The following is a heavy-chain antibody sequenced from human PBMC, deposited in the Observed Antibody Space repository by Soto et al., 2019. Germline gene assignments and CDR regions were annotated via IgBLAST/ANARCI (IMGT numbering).Heavy chain of an antibody. CDR3: AVGRGVIIPGY. V-gene: IGHV4-39*01. J-gene: IGHJ4*02. D-gene: IGHD3-10*01. CDR1: GGSISSSSYY. Sequence: SETLSLTCTVSGGSISSSSYYWGWIRQPPGKGLEWIGSIYYSGSTYYNPSLKSRVTISVDTSKNQFSLKLSSVTAADTAVYYCAVGRGVIIPGYWGQGTLVTVSS. CDR2: IYYSGST.